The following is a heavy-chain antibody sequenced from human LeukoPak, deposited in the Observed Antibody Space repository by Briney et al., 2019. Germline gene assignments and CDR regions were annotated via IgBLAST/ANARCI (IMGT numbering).Heavy chain of an antibody. CDR3: ARSDYGDFDY. D-gene: IGHD4-17*01. CDR1: GYTFTNYD. Sequence: ASVKVSCKASGYTFTNYDIIWVRQATGQGLQCMGWINPKTGYTDYAQRFQGRITMTRDTSLGTVFMELRSLRSDDTAVYCCARSDYGDFDYWGQGTLVTVSS. V-gene: IGHV1-8*01. CDR2: INPKTGYT. J-gene: IGHJ4*02.